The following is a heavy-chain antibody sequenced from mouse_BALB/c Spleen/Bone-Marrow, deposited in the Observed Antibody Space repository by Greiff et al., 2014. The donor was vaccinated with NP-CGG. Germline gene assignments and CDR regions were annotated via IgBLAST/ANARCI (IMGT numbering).Heavy chain of an antibody. CDR2: INPDNGDT. Sequence: EVQLQQSGPELVKPGASMNISCKASGYSFTGYTMNWVKQSHGKNLEWIGLINPDNGDTSCNQKFKGKATLTIDESSSTAYMELLRLTSEDSAVYYCARYYRYDFDYWGQGTTLTGSS. V-gene: IGHV1-18*01. J-gene: IGHJ2*01. CDR1: GYSFTGYT. CDR3: ARYYRYDFDY. D-gene: IGHD2-14*01.